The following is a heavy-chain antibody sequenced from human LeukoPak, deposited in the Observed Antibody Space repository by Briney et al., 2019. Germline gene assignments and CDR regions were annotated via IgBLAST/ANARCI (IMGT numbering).Heavy chain of an antibody. CDR2: ISGSGGST. V-gene: IGHV3-23*01. CDR1: GFTFSSYG. D-gene: IGHD6-19*01. J-gene: IGHJ3*02. Sequence: GGSLRLSCAASGFTFSSYGMHWVRQAPGKGLEWVSAISGSGGSTYYADSVKGRFTISRDNSKNTLYLQMNSLRAEDTAVYYCAKSKDSSGWPDAFDIWGQGTMVTVSS. CDR3: AKSKDSSGWPDAFDI.